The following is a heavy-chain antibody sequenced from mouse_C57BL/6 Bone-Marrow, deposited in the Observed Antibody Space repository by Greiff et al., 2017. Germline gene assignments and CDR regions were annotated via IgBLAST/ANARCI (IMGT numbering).Heavy chain of an antibody. CDR2: ISSGSSTI. Sequence: EVKLVESGGGLVKPGGSLKLSCAASGFTFSDYGMHWVRQAPEKGLEWVAYISSGSSTIYYADTVKGRFTISRDNAKNTLFLQMTSLRSEDTAMYYCARKVDYYGSSPPYWGQGTLVTVSA. D-gene: IGHD1-1*01. CDR1: GFTFSDYG. V-gene: IGHV5-17*01. CDR3: ARKVDYYGSSPPY. J-gene: IGHJ3*01.